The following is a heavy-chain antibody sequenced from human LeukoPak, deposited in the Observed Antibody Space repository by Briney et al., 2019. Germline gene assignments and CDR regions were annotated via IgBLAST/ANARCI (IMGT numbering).Heavy chain of an antibody. D-gene: IGHD6-13*01. Sequence: GGSLRLSCAASGFTFSSYAMSWVRQAPGKGLEWVSAISGSGSSTYYADSVKGRFTISRDNSKNTLYLQMNSLRAEDTAVYYCAKAVGYSSSWYYYYYGMDVWGQGTTVTVSS. J-gene: IGHJ6*02. CDR1: GFTFSSYA. CDR3: AKAVGYSSSWYYYYYGMDV. CDR2: ISGSGSST. V-gene: IGHV3-23*01.